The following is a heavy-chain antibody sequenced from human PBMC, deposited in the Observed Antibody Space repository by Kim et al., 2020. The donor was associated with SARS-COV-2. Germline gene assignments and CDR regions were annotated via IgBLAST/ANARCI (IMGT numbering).Heavy chain of an antibody. V-gene: IGHV4-59*01. Sequence: SETLSLTCTVSGGSISSYYWSWIRQPPGKGLEWIGYIYYSGSTNYNPSLKSRVTISVDTSKNQFSLKLSSVTAADTAVYYCARGQAAWGEFDYWGQGTLVTVSS. CDR2: IYYSGST. CDR3: ARGQAAWGEFDY. D-gene: IGHD3-16*01. CDR1: GGSISSYY. J-gene: IGHJ4*02.